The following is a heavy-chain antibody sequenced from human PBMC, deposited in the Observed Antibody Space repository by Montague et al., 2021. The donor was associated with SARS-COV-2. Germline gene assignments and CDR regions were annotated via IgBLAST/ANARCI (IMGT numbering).Heavy chain of an antibody. Sequence: TLSLTCTVSGGSIRSGSYYWSWIRQPAGKGLEWIGRIYSSGSTXYNPSLKSRVTMSVDTSKNQFSLKVSSVTAADTAVYYSARDYGDYSYYYGLDVWGQGTTVTVSS. V-gene: IGHV4-61*02. D-gene: IGHD4-17*01. CDR1: GGSIRSGSYY. J-gene: IGHJ6*02. CDR2: IYSSGST. CDR3: ARDYGDYSYYYGLDV.